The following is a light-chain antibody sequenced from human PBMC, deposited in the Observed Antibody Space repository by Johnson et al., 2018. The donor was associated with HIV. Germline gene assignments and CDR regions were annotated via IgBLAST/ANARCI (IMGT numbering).Light chain of an antibody. CDR2: DNN. J-gene: IGLJ1*01. V-gene: IGLV1-51*01. CDR3: GTWDSSLSAGV. Sequence: QSVLTQPPSVSAAPVQKVTISCSGSTSNIGKSYVSWYQQLPGTAPKLLIYDNNKRPSVIPDRFSGSKSGTSATLGITGLQTGDEADYYCGTWDSSLSAGVFGTGTKVTVL. CDR1: TSNIGKSY.